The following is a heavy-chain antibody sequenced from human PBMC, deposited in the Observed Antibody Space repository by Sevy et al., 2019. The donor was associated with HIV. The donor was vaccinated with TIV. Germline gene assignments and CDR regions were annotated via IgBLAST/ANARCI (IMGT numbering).Heavy chain of an antibody. J-gene: IGHJ4*02. CDR3: AREGCTKPHDY. D-gene: IGHD2-8*01. CDR1: GFTFSKYS. Sequence: GGSLRLSCEASGFTFSKYSMSWVRQAPWKGLEWVSTFSFGCGRINYADSVKGRFTISRDDSKNTLYLQMNSLRAEDTAVYYCAREGCTKPHDYWGQGTLVTVSS. V-gene: IGHV3-23*01. CDR2: FSFGCGRI.